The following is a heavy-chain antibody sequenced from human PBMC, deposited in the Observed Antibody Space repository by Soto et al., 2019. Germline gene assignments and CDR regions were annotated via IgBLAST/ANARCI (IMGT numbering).Heavy chain of an antibody. CDR2: TYPGGTT. V-gene: IGHV3-66*01. CDR1: GFTVSSNY. Sequence: PGGSLRLSCAASGFTVSSNYMSWVRQAPGRGLEWVSVTYPGGTTHYADSVKGRFTISRDNSKNTMDLQMNSLRADDTAMYYCTREFRTSGSRDAVDIWGQGTVVTVSS. D-gene: IGHD1-26*01. J-gene: IGHJ3*02. CDR3: TREFRTSGSRDAVDI.